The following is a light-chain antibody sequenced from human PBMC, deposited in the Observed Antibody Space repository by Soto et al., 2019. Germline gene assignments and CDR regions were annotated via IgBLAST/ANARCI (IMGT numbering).Light chain of an antibody. V-gene: IGKV1-33*01. CDR3: QQFDTIIT. Sequence: DIQMTQSPSTLSGSVGDRVTITCQASQDISFFLNWYQQKPGKAPKLLIYDASILQAGGPTRSGGGWSRNVFIITISSLHPEYAASYYYQQFDTIITFGQGTRLEIK. J-gene: IGKJ5*01. CDR1: QDISFF. CDR2: DAS.